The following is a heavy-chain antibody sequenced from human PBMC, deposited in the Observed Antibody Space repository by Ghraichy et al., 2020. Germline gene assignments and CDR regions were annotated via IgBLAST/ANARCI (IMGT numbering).Heavy chain of an antibody. CDR3: ATTVAHYYYYGMDV. CDR1: GFTVSTNS. V-gene: IGHV3-53*01. J-gene: IGHJ6*02. Sequence: GGSLRLSCAASGFTVSTNSMSWVRQAPGKGLEWVSVIYSAGYAYYADSVKGRFTISRDNSKNTLYLHMNSLRAEDTAVYYCATTVAHYYYYGMDVWGQGTTVTVSS. CDR2: IYSAGYA. D-gene: IGHD4-23*01.